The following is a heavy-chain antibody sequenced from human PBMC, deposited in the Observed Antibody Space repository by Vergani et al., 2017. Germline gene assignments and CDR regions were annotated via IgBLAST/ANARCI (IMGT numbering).Heavy chain of an antibody. CDR1: GYTFTSYA. D-gene: IGHD2-15*01. J-gene: IGHJ6*02. CDR2: INPNSGGT. V-gene: IGHV1-2*02. CDR3: ARTVGYCSGGSCYSYYYYYYGMDV. Sequence: QVQLVQSGSELKKPGASVKVSCKASGYTFTSYAMNWVRQAPGQGLEWMGWINPNSGGTNYAQKFQGRVTMTTDTTTSTAYMELRSLRSDDTAVYYCARTVGYCSGGSCYSYYYYYYGMDVWGQGTTVTVSS.